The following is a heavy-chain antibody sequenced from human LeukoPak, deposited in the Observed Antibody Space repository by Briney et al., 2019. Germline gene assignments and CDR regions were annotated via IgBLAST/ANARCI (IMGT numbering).Heavy chain of an antibody. V-gene: IGHV3-21*01. J-gene: IGHJ4*02. CDR1: GFTFSSYS. Sequence: GGSLRLSCTASGFTFSSYSMNWVRQAPGKGLEWVSSISSSGSYIYYADSVKGRFTISRDNAKNSLYLQMNSLRAEDTAVYYCARATYYYGSGSFGPFDYWGQGTLVTVSS. D-gene: IGHD3-10*01. CDR3: ARATYYYGSGSFGPFDY. CDR2: ISSSGSYI.